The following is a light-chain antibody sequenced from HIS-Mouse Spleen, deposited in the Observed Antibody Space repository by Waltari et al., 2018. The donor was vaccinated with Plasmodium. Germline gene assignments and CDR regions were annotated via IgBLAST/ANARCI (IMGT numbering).Light chain of an antibody. CDR3: QVWDSSSDHYV. V-gene: IGLV3-21*02. CDR1: NLGSKS. J-gene: IGLJ1*01. CDR2: DDS. Sequence: SYVLTQPPSVSVAPGQTARITCGGNNLGSKSVHWYQQKPGQAPVLGGYDDSDRPSGIPERVSGSNAGNTATRTISRVEAGDEADYYCQVWDSSSDHYVFGTGTKVTVL.